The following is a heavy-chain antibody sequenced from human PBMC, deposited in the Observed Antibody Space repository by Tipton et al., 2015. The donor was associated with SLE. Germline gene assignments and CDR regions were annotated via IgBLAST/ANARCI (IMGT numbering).Heavy chain of an antibody. Sequence: LRLSCAVYGGSFSGYYWSWIRQPPGKGLEWIGEINHSGYTNYNLSLKSRVTISVDTSKNQFSLKLSSVTAADTAVYYCARATDCSGGRCYSAYYYYYGMDVWGQGP. CDR2: INHSGYT. CDR1: GGSFSGYY. V-gene: IGHV4-34*01. CDR3: ARATDCSGGRCYSAYYYYYGMDV. J-gene: IGHJ6*02. D-gene: IGHD2-15*01.